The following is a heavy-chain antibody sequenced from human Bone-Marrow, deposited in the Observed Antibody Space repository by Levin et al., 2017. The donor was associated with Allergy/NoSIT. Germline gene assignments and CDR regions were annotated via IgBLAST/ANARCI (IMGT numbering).Heavy chain of an antibody. J-gene: IGHJ6*02. CDR1: GFTFSTYA. CDR2: INYNAGST. D-gene: IGHD3-10*01. V-gene: IGHV3-64D*06. Sequence: GGSLRLSCSASGFTFSTYAMHWVRQAPGKGLEYVSAINYNAGSTYYADSVKGRFTISRDNSKNTLWLQMSSLRAEDTAVYYCVKSTLWFGGSYGGDVWGHGTTVTVS. CDR3: VKSTLWFGGSYGGDV.